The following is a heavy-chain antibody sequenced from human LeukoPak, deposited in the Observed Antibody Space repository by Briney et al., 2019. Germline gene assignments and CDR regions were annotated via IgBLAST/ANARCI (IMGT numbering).Heavy chain of an antibody. Sequence: TSETLSLTCTVSGGSISSGSYYWSWIRQPAGKGLEWIGRIYTSGSTNYNPSLKSRVTISVDTSKNQFSLKLSSVTAADTAVYYCARDFRGGYDFWSGYYTPYYFDYWGQGTLVTVSS. D-gene: IGHD3-3*01. V-gene: IGHV4-61*02. J-gene: IGHJ4*02. CDR3: ARDFRGGYDFWSGYYTPYYFDY. CDR1: GGSISSGSYY. CDR2: IYTSGST.